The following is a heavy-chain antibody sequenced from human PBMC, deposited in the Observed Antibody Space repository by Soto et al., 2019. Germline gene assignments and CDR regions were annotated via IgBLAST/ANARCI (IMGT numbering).Heavy chain of an antibody. CDR2: INPSGGST. J-gene: IGHJ4*02. CDR3: ASGSRAGIQLWSYYFDY. V-gene: IGHV1-46*01. CDR1: GYTFTSYY. Sequence: QVQLVQSGAEVKKPGASVKVSCKASGYTFTSYYMHWVRQAPGQGLEWMGIINPSGGSTSYAQKFQGRVNMTRDTSTSKGYMELSSLRSADTAVYYCASGSRAGIQLWSYYFDYWGQGTLVTVSS. D-gene: IGHD5-18*01.